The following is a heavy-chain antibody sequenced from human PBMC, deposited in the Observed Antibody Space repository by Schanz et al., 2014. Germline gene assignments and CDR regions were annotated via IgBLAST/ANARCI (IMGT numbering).Heavy chain of an antibody. CDR1: GGTFSSYT. D-gene: IGHD6-6*01. Sequence: QVQLVQSGAEVKKPGPSVKVSCKLSGGTFSSYTISWMRQAPGQGLEWMGWMNPNSGNTGYAQKFQGRVTFTADKSTSTAYMELSSLKSEDTAVYYCARDQSPYTNSSDVRYFDYWGQGSLVTVSS. CDR2: MNPNSGNT. CDR3: ARDQSPYTNSSDVRYFDY. V-gene: IGHV1-69*08. J-gene: IGHJ4*02.